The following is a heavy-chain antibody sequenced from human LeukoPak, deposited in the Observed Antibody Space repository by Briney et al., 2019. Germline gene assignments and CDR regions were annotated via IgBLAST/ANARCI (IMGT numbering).Heavy chain of an antibody. D-gene: IGHD3-9*01. J-gene: IGHJ4*02. CDR1: AYTFSSYA. V-gene: IGHV3-30*04. CDR3: ARDEGDILTGYCPY. CDR2: ISYDGSNK. Sequence: GRSLRLSCAASAYTFSSYAMDWVRQAPGKGLVWVAGISYDGSNKYYADSVKGRFTISRDNSKNTLYLQMNSLRAEDTAVYYCARDEGDILTGYCPYWGQGTLVTVSS.